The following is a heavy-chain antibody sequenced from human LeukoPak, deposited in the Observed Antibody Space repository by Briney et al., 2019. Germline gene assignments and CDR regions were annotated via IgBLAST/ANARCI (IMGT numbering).Heavy chain of an antibody. CDR1: GGSISSRSYY. V-gene: IGHV4-39*02. CDR2: ISDSGNT. Sequence: SETLSLTCTVSGGSISSRSYYWGWIRQPPGKGLEWIGKISDSGNTYYSPSLRSRVTISIDMSKNQFSLQLNSLTPEDTAVYYCAREFYGDYNPHWFDPWGQGTLVTVSS. D-gene: IGHD4-17*01. CDR3: AREFYGDYNPHWFDP. J-gene: IGHJ5*02.